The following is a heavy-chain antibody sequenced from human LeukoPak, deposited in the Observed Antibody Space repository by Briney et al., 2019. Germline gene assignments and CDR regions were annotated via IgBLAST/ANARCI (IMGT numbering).Heavy chain of an antibody. V-gene: IGHV3-49*04. CDR1: GFTFGDYA. D-gene: IGHD4-17*01. CDR3: TRALDYGDYGDFDY. CDR2: IRSKAYGGTT. J-gene: IGHJ4*02. Sequence: SGGSLRLSCTASGFTFGDYAMSWVRQAPGKGLEWVGFIRSKAYGGTTEYAASVKGRFTISRDDSKSIAYLQMNSLKTEDTAVYYCTRALDYGDYGDFDYWGQGTRVTVS.